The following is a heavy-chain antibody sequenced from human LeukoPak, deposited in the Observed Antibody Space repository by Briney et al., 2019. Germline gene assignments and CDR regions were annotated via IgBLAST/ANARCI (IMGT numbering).Heavy chain of an antibody. CDR1: GFTFSNYW. Sequence: GGSLRLSCAASGFTFSNYWMSWVRQAPGKGLEWVANIKQDGSEKYYVDSLKGRFTISRDNAKNSLYLQMNSLRAEDTAVYYCASEVVVLGSDDAFDIWGQGTMVTVSS. CDR2: IKQDGSEK. V-gene: IGHV3-7*01. D-gene: IGHD2-21*01. CDR3: ASEVVVLGSDDAFDI. J-gene: IGHJ3*02.